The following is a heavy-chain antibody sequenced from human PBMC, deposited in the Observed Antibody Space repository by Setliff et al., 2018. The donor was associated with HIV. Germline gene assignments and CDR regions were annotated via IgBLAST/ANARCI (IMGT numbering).Heavy chain of an antibody. Sequence: SVKVSCKASGGALSNYAFSWVRQTPGQGLQWMGGIIPVVDAGTYAQSFQGRVTITADKSTSTINLELTGLRSDDTAVYYCAGGIEYRSNAYVAEYFDLWGQGTLVTVSS. V-gene: IGHV1-69*06. CDR2: IIPVVDAG. J-gene: IGHJ4*02. CDR3: AGGIEYRSNAYVAEYFDL. CDR1: GGALSNYA. D-gene: IGHD6-6*01.